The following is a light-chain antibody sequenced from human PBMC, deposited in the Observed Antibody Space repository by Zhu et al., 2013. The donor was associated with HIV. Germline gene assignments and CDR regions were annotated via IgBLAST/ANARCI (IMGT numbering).Light chain of an antibody. CDR2: DAS. CDR3: QQYDTSRT. Sequence: EVVLMQSPATLALSPGERATLSCRASQSVRSYLAWYQQKVGQAPRLLIYDASNRATGIPARFSGSGSGTDFTLTISRLEPEDFAVYYCQQYDTSRTFGQGTNGG. CDR1: QSVRSY. V-gene: IGKV3-11*01. J-gene: IGKJ1*01.